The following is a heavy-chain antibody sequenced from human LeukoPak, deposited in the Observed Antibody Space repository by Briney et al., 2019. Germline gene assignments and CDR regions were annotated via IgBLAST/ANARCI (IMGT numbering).Heavy chain of an antibody. J-gene: IGHJ3*01. D-gene: IGHD2-2*01. CDR1: GFTVSSNS. V-gene: IGHV3-53*01. CDR3: ARDRCSTTSCWLNAFDV. CDR2: IYSGGSM. Sequence: GRSLRLSCAASGFTVSSNSMSWVRQAPGKGLEWVSLIYSGGSMSYADSVRGRFTISRDTSKNTLYLQMNSLRAEDTAVYYCARDRCSTTSCWLNAFDVWGQGTMVTVSS.